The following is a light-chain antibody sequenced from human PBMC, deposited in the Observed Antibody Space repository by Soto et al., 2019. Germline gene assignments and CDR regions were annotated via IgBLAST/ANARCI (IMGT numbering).Light chain of an antibody. CDR2: GAS. Sequence: DIQMTQSPSSLSASVGDRVTIACRASQNISYYLNWYQQKPGTAPKLLIYGASSLQSGVPSRFSGSGSGTDFMLTISSLHPEDFATYHCQQSYSPLFTFGPGTKVDIK. CDR3: QQSYSPLFT. V-gene: IGKV1-39*01. CDR1: QNISYY. J-gene: IGKJ3*01.